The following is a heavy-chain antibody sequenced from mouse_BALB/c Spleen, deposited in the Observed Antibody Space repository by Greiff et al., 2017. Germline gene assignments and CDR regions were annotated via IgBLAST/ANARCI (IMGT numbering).Heavy chain of an antibody. Sequence: EVQLQQSGPELVKPGASVKISCKASGYSFTGYFMNWVMQSHGKSLEWIGRINPYNGDTFYNQKFKGKATLTVDKSSSTAHMELRSLASEDSAVYYCARSNYRYDWYFDVWGAGTTVTVSS. D-gene: IGHD2-14*01. J-gene: IGHJ1*01. CDR3: ARSNYRYDWYFDV. CDR1: GYSFTGYF. V-gene: IGHV1-20*02. CDR2: INPYNGDT.